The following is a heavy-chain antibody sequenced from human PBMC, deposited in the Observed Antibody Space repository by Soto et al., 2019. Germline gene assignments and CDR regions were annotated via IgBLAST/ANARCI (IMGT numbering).Heavy chain of an antibody. CDR3: ARLDCSSSRCYLSY. CDR2: INHSGST. J-gene: IGHJ4*02. D-gene: IGHD2-2*01. CDR1: GGSFSGYY. Sequence: QVQLQQWGAGLLKPSETLSLTCAVYGGSFSGYYWSWIRQPPGKGLEWIGEINHSGSTNYNPSLKSRVTIXVXTXXNQFSLKLTSATAADTALYYCARLDCSSSRCYLSYWGQGTLVTVSS. V-gene: IGHV4-34*01.